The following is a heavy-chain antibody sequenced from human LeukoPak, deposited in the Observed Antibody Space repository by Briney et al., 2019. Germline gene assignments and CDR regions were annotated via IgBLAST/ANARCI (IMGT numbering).Heavy chain of an antibody. CDR1: TGLFTGYW. J-gene: IGHJ6*03. Sequence: GESLKISCKGSTGLFTGYWIGWVRQMPGKGLEWMGIIYPGDSDTRYSPSFQGQVTISVDKSTSTAYLQWSSLEASDTAIYYCARQRLGLAGTHDSYYYYYMDVWGKGTTVTISS. CDR2: IYPGDSDT. V-gene: IGHV5-51*01. D-gene: IGHD1-7*01. CDR3: ARQRLGLAGTHDSYYYYYMDV.